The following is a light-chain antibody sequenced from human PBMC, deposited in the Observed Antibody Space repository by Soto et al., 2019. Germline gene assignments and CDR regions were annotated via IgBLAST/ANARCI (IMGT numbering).Light chain of an antibody. CDR3: RQCDNAPQT. V-gene: IGKV3-20*01. Sequence: EIVLMQSPGTLSLSPGERATLSCRASQSMTRTHKAWYKKKPGQAPSLLIYAASIRAPSIPDKFSGTGTGTDYSVTIERLEPEATAVYYCRQCDNAPQTFGQGTKVEIK. J-gene: IGKJ2*01. CDR1: QSMTRTH. CDR2: AAS.